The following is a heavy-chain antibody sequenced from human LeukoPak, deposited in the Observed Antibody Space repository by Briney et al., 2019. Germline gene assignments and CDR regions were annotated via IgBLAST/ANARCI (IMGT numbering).Heavy chain of an antibody. V-gene: IGHV1-69*13. Sequence: SVKVSCKASGGTFSSYAISWVRQAPGQGLEWMGGIILIFGTANYAQKFQGRVTITADESTSTAYMELSSLRSEDTAVYYCARDGGATTDYYYGMDVWGQGTTVTVSS. D-gene: IGHD1-26*01. J-gene: IGHJ6*02. CDR2: IILIFGTA. CDR3: ARDGGATTDYYYGMDV. CDR1: GGTFSSYA.